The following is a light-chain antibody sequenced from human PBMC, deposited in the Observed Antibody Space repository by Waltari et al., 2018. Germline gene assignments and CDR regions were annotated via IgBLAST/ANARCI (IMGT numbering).Light chain of an antibody. J-gene: IGLJ1*01. CDR3: CSYAGSSKV. V-gene: IGLV2-23*02. Sequence: QSALTQPPSVSGSPGQSITIPCTGTSSAVGSYDRVSWYQQNPGKAPKLMIYEVSKRPSGVSDRFSGSKSGNTASLTISGLQAEDEADYYCCSYAGSSKVFGPGTKVTVL. CDR1: SSAVGSYDR. CDR2: EVS.